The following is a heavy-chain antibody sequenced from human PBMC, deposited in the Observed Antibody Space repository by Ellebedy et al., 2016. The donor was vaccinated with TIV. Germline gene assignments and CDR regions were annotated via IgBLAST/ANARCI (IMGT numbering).Heavy chain of an antibody. V-gene: IGHV3-7*03. CDR3: ARAKRDIVVVPAFYYYYGMDV. D-gene: IGHD2-2*01. J-gene: IGHJ6*02. Sequence: GESLKISCAASGFTFSSYGMHWVRQAPGKGLECVANIKQDGSEKSYVDSVKGRFTISRDNAKNSLYLQMNSLRAEDTAVYYCARAKRDIVVVPAFYYYYGMDVWGQGTTVTVSS. CDR1: GFTFSSYG. CDR2: IKQDGSEK.